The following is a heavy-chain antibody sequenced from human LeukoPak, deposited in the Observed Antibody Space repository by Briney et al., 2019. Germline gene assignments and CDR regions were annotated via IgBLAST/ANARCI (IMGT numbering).Heavy chain of an antibody. J-gene: IGHJ6*02. D-gene: IGHD6-19*01. CDR1: GYTFTSYY. CDR2: INPSGGST. V-gene: IGHV1-46*01. CDR3: ATTLEVADTDYYYYGMDV. Sequence: GASVKVPCKASGYTFTSYYMHWVRQAPGQGLEWMGIINPSGGSTSYAQKFQGRVTITADESTSTAYMELSSLRSEDTAVYYCATTLEVADTDYYYYGMDVWGQGTTVTVSS.